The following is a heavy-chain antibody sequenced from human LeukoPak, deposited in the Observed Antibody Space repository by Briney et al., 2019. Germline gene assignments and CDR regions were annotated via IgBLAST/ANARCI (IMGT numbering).Heavy chain of an antibody. Sequence: GGSLRFSCAASGFTFILSWMHWVRRARGKGLEWVPSINYDARSRTYADSVKGRLTISRDNAENTLFLQMNSLRVEDSAIYSCVRGAGPGTPFDWGQGILVTVSS. J-gene: IGHJ1*01. CDR3: VRGAGPGTPFD. CDR1: GFTFILSW. V-gene: IGHV3-74*01. CDR2: INYDARSR. D-gene: IGHD1-1*01.